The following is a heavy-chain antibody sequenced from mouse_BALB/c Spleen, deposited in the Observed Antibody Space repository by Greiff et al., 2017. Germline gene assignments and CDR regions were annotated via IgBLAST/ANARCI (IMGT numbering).Heavy chain of an antibody. CDR2: ISYSGST. D-gene: IGHD3-3*01. CDR3: ARRGTPAKPAFDY. J-gene: IGHJ2*01. Sequence: VQLKESGPSLVKPSQTLSLTCSVTGDSITSGYWNWIRKFPGNKLEYMGYISYSGSTYYNPSLKSRISITRDTSKNQYYLQLNSVTTEDTATYYCARRGTPAKPAFDYWGQGTTLTVSS. V-gene: IGHV3-8*02. CDR1: GDSITSGY.